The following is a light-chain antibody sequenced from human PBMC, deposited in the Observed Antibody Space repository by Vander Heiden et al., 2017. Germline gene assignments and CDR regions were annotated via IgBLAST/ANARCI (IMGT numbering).Light chain of an antibody. CDR1: SANIGAGYD. CDR3: QSYDSSLSGSV. V-gene: IGLV1-40*01. J-gene: IGLJ2*01. Sequence: QSVLTQPPSVSGAPGQRVTSSCTGSSANIGAGYDVHWYQQLPGTAPKLLIYGISNRPAGVPDRFSGSKSGTSASLAITGLQAEDEADYYCQSYDSSLSGSVFGGGTKLTVL. CDR2: GIS.